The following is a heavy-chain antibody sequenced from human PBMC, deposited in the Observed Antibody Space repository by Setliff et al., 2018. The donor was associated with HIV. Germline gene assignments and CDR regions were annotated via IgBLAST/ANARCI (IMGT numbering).Heavy chain of an antibody. Sequence: PGGSLRLSCSASGFPFNRYSLNWVRQAPGRGPEWVASISNSSRYYWVKARYGDSVRGRFTISGDYAKNSVYLQMNSLRVEDSAVYYCAREVLRGGDDAFGLWGRGTVVT. CDR2: ISNSSRYY. V-gene: IGHV3-21*01. D-gene: IGHD3-10*01. CDR1: GFPFNRYS. CDR3: AREVLRGGDDAFGL. J-gene: IGHJ3*01.